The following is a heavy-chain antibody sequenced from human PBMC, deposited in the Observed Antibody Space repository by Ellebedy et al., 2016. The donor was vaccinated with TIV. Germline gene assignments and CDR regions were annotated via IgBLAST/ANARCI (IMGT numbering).Heavy chain of an antibody. D-gene: IGHD5-18*01. CDR3: TTVYRYNYDAV. V-gene: IGHV3-15*01. CDR1: GFTFSNAW. Sequence: GGSLRLSCAASGFTFSNAWMNWVRQAPGKGLEWVGRIKSKTDGGAADYAAPVKGRFTISRDDSKNTLYLQMNSLKTEDTAVYFCTTVYRYNYDAVWGQGTLVTVSS. J-gene: IGHJ4*02. CDR2: IKSKTDGGAA.